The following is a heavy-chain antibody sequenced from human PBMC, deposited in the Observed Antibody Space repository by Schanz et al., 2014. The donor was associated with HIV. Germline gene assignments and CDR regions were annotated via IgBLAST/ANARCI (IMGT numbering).Heavy chain of an antibody. J-gene: IGHJ4*03. CDR3: AKGQDWPGPKLDH. CDR1: GGTFSNYA. CDR2: MIPILDAP. V-gene: IGHV1-69*06. Sequence: QVQLVQSGAEVKKPGSSVNVSCKTSGGTFSNYAISWVRQAPGQGLEWMGGMIPILDAPNYAQKFQGRVTLTTDTSTNTAYMELRSLRSDDTAVYYCAKGQDWPGPKLDHWGHGSLVIVSS. D-gene: IGHD3-9*01.